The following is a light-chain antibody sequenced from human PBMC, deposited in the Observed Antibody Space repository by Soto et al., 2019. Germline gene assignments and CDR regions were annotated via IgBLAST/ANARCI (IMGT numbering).Light chain of an antibody. CDR2: DAS. CDR3: QQLNNWPLT. CDR1: QSVRSD. J-gene: IGKJ4*01. Sequence: EIVLTQSPATLSLSPGARPTLSCRASQSVRSDLAWYRPKPGQAPRLLIYDASKRATGISARFSGSGSGTDLTLTISSLEPEDFAVYYCQQLNNWPLTVGGGNKGDIK. V-gene: IGKV3-11*01.